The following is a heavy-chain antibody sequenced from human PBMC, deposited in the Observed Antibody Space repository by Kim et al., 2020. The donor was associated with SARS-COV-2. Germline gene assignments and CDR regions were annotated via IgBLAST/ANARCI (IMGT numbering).Heavy chain of an antibody. CDR2: TYYRSKWYN. CDR1: GDRVSSNSAA. Sequence: SPTLSLTCAISGDRVSSNSAAWNWIRQSPSRGLEWLGRTYYRSKWYNDYAVSVKSRITINPDTSKNQFSLQLNSVTPEDTAVYYCAREDVREYSGSYSFDYWGPGTLVTVSS. CDR3: AREDVREYSGSYSFDY. J-gene: IGHJ4*02. V-gene: IGHV6-1*01. D-gene: IGHD1-26*01.